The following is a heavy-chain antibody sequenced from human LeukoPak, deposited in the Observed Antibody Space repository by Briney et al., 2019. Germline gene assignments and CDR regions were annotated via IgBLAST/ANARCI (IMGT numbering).Heavy chain of an antibody. CDR3: AREGPYYDSSGYSPPDY. CDR1: GYTFTSYG. D-gene: IGHD3-22*01. CDR2: ISAYNGNT. Sequence: ASVKVSCKASGYTFTSYGISWVRQAPGQGLEWMGWISAYNGNTNYAQKLQGRVTMTTDTSTSTAYMELRSLRSDDTAVYYCAREGPYYDSSGYSPPDYWGQGTLVTVSS. V-gene: IGHV1-18*01. J-gene: IGHJ4*02.